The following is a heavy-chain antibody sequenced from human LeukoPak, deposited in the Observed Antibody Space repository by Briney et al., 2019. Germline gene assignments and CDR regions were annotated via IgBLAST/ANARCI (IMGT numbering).Heavy chain of an antibody. V-gene: IGHV1-18*01. CDR2: ISAYNGNT. Sequence: ASVKVSCKASGYTFTSYGIIWVRQAPGQGLEWMGWISAYNGNTNYAQKLQGRVTMTTDTSTSTAYMELRSLRSDDTVVYYCASTVGITFGGRYGMDAWGQGTTVTVSS. CDR3: ASTVGITFGGRYGMDA. J-gene: IGHJ6*02. D-gene: IGHD3-16*01. CDR1: GYTFTSYG.